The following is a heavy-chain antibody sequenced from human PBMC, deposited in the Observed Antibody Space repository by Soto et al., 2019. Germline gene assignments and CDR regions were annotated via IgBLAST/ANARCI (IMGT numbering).Heavy chain of an antibody. Sequence: LVNPTETLTLTCTVSGFSLSNARMGVSWIRQPPGKGLEWIGYIYYSGSTNYNPSLKSRVTISVDTSKNQFSLKLSSVTAADTAVYFCARGCAEGYCSGGSCPYYYYYMDVWGKGTTVTVSS. CDR2: IYYSGST. CDR1: GFSLSNARMG. J-gene: IGHJ6*03. V-gene: IGHV4-61*01. D-gene: IGHD2-15*01. CDR3: ARGCAEGYCSGGSCPYYYYYMDV.